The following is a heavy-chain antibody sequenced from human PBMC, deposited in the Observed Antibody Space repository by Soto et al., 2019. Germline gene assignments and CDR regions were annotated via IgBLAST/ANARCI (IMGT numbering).Heavy chain of an antibody. D-gene: IGHD6-13*01. CDR3: AKAPPGYRSSWYDNYYMDV. CDR2: ISGSGGST. J-gene: IGHJ6*03. CDR1: GFTFSSYA. Sequence: EVQLLESGGGLVQPGGSLRLSCAASGFTFSSYAMSWVRQAPGKGLEWVSAISGSGGSTYYEDSVKGRFTISRDNSKNTLYLQMNSLRAEDTAVYYCAKAPPGYRSSWYDNYYMDVWGKGTTVTVSS. V-gene: IGHV3-23*01.